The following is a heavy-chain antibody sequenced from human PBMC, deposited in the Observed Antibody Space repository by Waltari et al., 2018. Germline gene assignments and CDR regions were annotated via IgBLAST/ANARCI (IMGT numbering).Heavy chain of an antibody. D-gene: IGHD1-26*01. Sequence: EVQLLESGGGLVQPGGSLRLSCAASGFTFSSYAMSWVRQAPGKGLEWVSAISGRGGSTYYADAVKGRFTISRDNSKNTLYLQMNSLRAEDTAVYYCAKTKVGASTTLFDYWGQGTLVTVSS. CDR1: GFTFSSYA. V-gene: IGHV3-23*01. J-gene: IGHJ4*02. CDR3: AKTKVGASTTLFDY. CDR2: ISGRGGST.